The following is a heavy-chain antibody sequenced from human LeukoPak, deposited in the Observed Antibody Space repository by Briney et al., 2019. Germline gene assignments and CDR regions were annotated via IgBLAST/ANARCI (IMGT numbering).Heavy chain of an antibody. CDR3: AREAVLWFGELEGLDY. CDR1: GFTFSSYG. D-gene: IGHD3-10*01. Sequence: GGSLRLSCAASGFTFSSYGMHWVRQAPGKGLEWVAVIWYDGSNKYYADSVKGRFTISRDNSKNTLYLQMNSLRAEDTAVHYCAREAVLWFGELEGLDYWGQGTLVTVSS. V-gene: IGHV3-33*01. CDR2: IWYDGSNK. J-gene: IGHJ4*02.